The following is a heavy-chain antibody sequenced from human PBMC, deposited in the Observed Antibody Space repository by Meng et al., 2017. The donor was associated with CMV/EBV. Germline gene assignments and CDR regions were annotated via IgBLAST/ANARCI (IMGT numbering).Heavy chain of an antibody. CDR1: GFSLSSSGVG. CDR2: IYWDDDK. J-gene: IGHJ4*02. D-gene: IGHD5-18*01. Sequence: QIHLKASVPNLCKPPQTLTLTCPFAGFSLSSSGVGVGWIRQPPGKALEWLALIYWDDDKRYSPSLKSRLTITKDTSKNQVVLTMTNMDPVDTATYYCAHRGSYGYHGYWGQGTLVTVSS. CDR3: AHRGSYGYHGY. V-gene: IGHV2-5*02.